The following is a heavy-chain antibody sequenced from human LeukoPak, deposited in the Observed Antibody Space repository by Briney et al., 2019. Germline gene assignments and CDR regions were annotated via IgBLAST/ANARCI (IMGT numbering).Heavy chain of an antibody. CDR2: ISSSGSTI. D-gene: IGHD6-13*01. Sequence: TGGSLRLSCAASGFTFSSYSMSWIRQAPGRGLEWVSYISSSGSTIYYADSVKGRFTISRDNAKNSLYLQMNSLRAEDTAVYYCARDRFSSSWYVATRASQSYYYYYMDVWGKGTTVTVSS. J-gene: IGHJ6*03. V-gene: IGHV3-48*04. CDR1: GFTFSSYS. CDR3: ARDRFSSSWYVATRASQSYYYYYMDV.